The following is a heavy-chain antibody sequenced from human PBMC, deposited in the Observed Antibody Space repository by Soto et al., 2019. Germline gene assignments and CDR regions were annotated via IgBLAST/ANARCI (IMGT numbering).Heavy chain of an antibody. CDR1: GGSFSGYY. CDR2: INPSGST. V-gene: IGHV4-34*01. J-gene: IGHJ1*01. Sequence: QVQLQQWGAGLLKPSETLSLTCAVYGGSFSGYYWSWIRQPPGKGLEWIGEINPSGSTNYNPSLKGGGPIPFDTSKNQFFLKLSSGTAADTSVYYCARGLLGGAANWGQGTLVTVSS. D-gene: IGHD2-15*01. CDR3: ARGLLGGAAN.